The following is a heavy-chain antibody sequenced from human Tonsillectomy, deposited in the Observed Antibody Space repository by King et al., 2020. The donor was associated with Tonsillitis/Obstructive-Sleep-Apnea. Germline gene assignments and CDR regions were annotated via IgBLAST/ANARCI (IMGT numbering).Heavy chain of an antibody. V-gene: IGHV3-30*04. CDR2: ISYDGSNK. D-gene: IGHD3-16*01. J-gene: IGHJ6*02. CDR3: ARAGEGGATPYYSFGTDV. Sequence: VQLVESGGGVVQPGRSLRLSCAASGFTFSSYAMHWVRQAPGKGLEWVAVISYDGSNKYYADSVKGRFTISRDNSKNTLYLQMNSLRAEDTAVYYCARAGEGGATPYYSFGTDVWGQGTTVTVSS. CDR1: GFTFSSYA.